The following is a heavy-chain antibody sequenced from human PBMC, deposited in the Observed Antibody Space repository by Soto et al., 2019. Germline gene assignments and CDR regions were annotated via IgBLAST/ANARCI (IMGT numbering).Heavy chain of an antibody. J-gene: IGHJ5*02. CDR1: GFTFSHYA. Sequence: GGSLRLSCAVSGFTFSHYALIWVRQAPGKGREWVAGISGSGFRTDYADSVKGRLTITRDNSKNTLYLQMTRLRVEDTAKYYCAKNQGVELVPLATVDWFDPWGQGSVVTVSS. D-gene: IGHD1-26*01. CDR2: ISGSGFRT. V-gene: IGHV3-23*01. CDR3: AKNQGVELVPLATVDWFDP.